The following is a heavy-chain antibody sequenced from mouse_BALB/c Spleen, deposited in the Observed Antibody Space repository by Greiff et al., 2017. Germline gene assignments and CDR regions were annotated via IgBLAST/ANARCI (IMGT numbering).Heavy chain of an antibody. D-gene: IGHD1-1*01. V-gene: IGHV1S22*01. CDR1: GYTFTSYW. J-gene: IGHJ3*01. CDR2: IYPGSGST. CDR3: TRGDYGSSYGFAY. Sequence: LQQPGSELVRPGASVKLSCKASGYTFTSYWMHWVKQRHVQGLEWIGNIYPGSGSTNYDEKFKSKGTLTVDTSSSTAYMHLSSLTSEDSAVYYCTRGDYGSSYGFAYWGQGTLVTVSA.